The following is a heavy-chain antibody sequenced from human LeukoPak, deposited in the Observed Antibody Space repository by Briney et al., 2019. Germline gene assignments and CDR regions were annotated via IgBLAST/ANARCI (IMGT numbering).Heavy chain of an antibody. D-gene: IGHD3-10*01. CDR1: GFTFDDYA. J-gene: IGHJ4*02. V-gene: IGHV3-9*01. CDR3: AKAYYGSGSYYEGPTPFDY. Sequence: GRSLRLCCAASGFTFDDYAMHWVRQAPGKGLEWVSGISWNSGSIGYADSVKGRFTISRDNAKNSLYLQMNSLRAEDTALYYCAKAYYGSGSYYEGPTPFDYWGQGTLVTVSS. CDR2: ISWNSGSI.